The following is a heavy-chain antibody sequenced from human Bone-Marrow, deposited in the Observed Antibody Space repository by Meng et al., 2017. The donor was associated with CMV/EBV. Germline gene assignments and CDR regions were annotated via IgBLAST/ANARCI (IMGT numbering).Heavy chain of an antibody. CDR3: ARGLMVRGVIYTENFDY. D-gene: IGHD3-10*01. Sequence: GESLKISCAASGFTFSSYWMHWVRQAPGKGLEWVAVISYDGSNKYYADSVKGRFTISRDNSKNTLYLQMNSLRAEDTAVYYCARGLMVRGVIYTENFDYWGQGTLVTVSS. J-gene: IGHJ4*02. CDR2: ISYDGSNK. V-gene: IGHV3-30-3*01. CDR1: GFTFSSYW.